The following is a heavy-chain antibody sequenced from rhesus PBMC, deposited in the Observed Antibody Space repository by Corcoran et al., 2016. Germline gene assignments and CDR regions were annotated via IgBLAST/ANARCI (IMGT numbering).Heavy chain of an antibody. D-gene: IGHD4-29*01. V-gene: IGHV4-76*01. Sequence: QVQLQESGPGVVKPSETLSLTCAVSGGPISSGYDWSWIRKPPGKGLEWIEYIYGSSWSTNYTPSLKNRVTISKDASKNQFSLKLSSVTAADTAVYYCASPHDYGSSRDAFDFWGQGLRVTVSS. CDR2: IYGSSWST. CDR3: ASPHDYGSSRDAFDF. CDR1: GGPISSGYD. J-gene: IGHJ3*01.